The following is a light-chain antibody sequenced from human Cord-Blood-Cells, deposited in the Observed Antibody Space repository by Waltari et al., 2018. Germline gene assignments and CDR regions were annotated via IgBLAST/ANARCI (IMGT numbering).Light chain of an antibody. CDR1: QSVRNY. CDR2: DAS. Sequence: VWTQPPATWSWSPCRRPTLSCRARQSVRNYLALYQQKPCQAPSLLTYDASNRATGIPARFSGSGCGTDFTLTMSSLEPEDFVVYCCQRRSNWPLTVGGGTKVEIK. CDR3: QRRSNWPLT. V-gene: IGKV3-11*01. J-gene: IGKJ4*01.